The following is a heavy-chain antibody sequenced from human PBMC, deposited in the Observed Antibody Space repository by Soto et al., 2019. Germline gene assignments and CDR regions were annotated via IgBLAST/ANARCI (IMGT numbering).Heavy chain of an antibody. CDR2: ISAYNGNT. D-gene: IGHD1-26*01. CDR3: ARSLGIVGGTAIFGY. J-gene: IGHJ4*02. CDR1: GYTFTSYG. Sequence: ASVKVSCKASGYTFTSYGISWVRQAPGQGLEWMGWISAYNGNTDYPQKVQGRVTLTTDTSTSTAYMELRNLRSDDTAVYYCARSLGIVGGTAIFGYWGQGTLVTVSS. V-gene: IGHV1-18*01.